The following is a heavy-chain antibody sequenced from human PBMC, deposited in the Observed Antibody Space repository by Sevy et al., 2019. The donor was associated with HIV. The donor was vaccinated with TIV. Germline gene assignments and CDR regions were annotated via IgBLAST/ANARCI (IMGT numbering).Heavy chain of an antibody. J-gene: IGHJ4*02. V-gene: IGHV4-34*01. CDR1: GGSFSGYY. CDR3: ARGLREMPGTLRTYDYVWGSYRYTFQGSYYFDY. CDR2: INHSGST. Sequence: SETLSLTCAVYGGSFSGYYWSWIRQPPGKGLEWIGEINHSGSTNYNPSLKSRVTISVDTSKNQFSLKLSSVTAADTAVYYCARGLREMPGTLRTYDYVWGSYRYTFQGSYYFDYWGQGTLVTVSS. D-gene: IGHD3-16*02.